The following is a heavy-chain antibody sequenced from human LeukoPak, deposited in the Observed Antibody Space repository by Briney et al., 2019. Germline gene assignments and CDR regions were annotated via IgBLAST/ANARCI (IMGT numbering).Heavy chain of an antibody. D-gene: IGHD6-13*01. Sequence: SETLSLTCAVSGGSISSGGYSWSWIRQPPGKGLEWIGYIYHSGSTYYNPSLKSRVTISVDRSKNQFSLKLSSVTAADTAVYYCARTAADDPPDYWGQGILVTVSS. V-gene: IGHV4-30-2*01. CDR2: IYHSGST. CDR3: ARTAADDPPDY. CDR1: GGSISSGGYS. J-gene: IGHJ4*02.